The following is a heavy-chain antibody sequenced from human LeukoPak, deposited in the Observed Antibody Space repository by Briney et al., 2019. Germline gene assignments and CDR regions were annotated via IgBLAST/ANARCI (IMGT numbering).Heavy chain of an antibody. D-gene: IGHD6-13*01. CDR1: GVSISSYY. Sequence: KPSETLSLTCTVSGVSISSYYWSWIRQPPGKGLEWIGYIYYSGSTNYNPSPKSRVTISVDTSKNQFSLKLSSVTAADTAVYYCARGLMMAVAGRGEFHYWGQGTLVTVSS. CDR3: ARGLMMAVAGRGEFHY. J-gene: IGHJ4*02. CDR2: IYYSGST. V-gene: IGHV4-59*01.